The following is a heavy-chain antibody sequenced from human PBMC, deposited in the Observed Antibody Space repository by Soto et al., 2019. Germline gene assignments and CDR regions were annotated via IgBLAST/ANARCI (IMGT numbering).Heavy chain of an antibody. CDR2: ISAYNGNT. Sequence: ASVKVSCKASGGTFSSYGISWVRQAPGQGLEWMGWISAYNGNTNYAQKLQGRVTMTTDTSTSTAYMELRSLRSDDTAVYYCARPGGIVGARDAFDIWGQGTMVTVSS. J-gene: IGHJ3*02. CDR3: ARPGGIVGARDAFDI. CDR1: GGTFSSYG. V-gene: IGHV1-18*01. D-gene: IGHD1-26*01.